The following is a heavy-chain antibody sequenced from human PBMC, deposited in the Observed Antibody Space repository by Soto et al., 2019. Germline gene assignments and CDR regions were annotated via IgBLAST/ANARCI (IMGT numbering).Heavy chain of an antibody. J-gene: IGHJ4*02. Sequence: GESLKISCNGSGYSFTIYWMSLVLQAPGKGLEWVANIKQDGSEKYYVDSVKGRFTISRDNAKNSLYLQMNSLRAEDTAVYYCARDLYNWNDGDYWGQGTLVTVSS. CDR3: ARDLYNWNDGDY. D-gene: IGHD1-1*01. CDR1: GYSFTIYW. V-gene: IGHV3-7*01. CDR2: IKQDGSEK.